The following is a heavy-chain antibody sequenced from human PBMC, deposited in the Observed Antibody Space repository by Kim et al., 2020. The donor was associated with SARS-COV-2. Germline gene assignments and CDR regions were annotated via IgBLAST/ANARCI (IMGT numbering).Heavy chain of an antibody. CDR1: GYTFTSYA. V-gene: IGHV7-4-1*02. CDR2: INTNTGNP. CDR3: ARDPGRVTIFGVVSTDYYYCGMDV. Sequence: ASVKVSCKASGYTFTSYAMNWVRQAPGQGLEWMGWINTNTGNPTYAQGFTGRFVFSLDTSVSTAYLQISSLKAEDTAVYYCARDPGRVTIFGVVSTDYYYCGMDVWGQGPRVSVSS. J-gene: IGHJ6*02. D-gene: IGHD3-3*01.